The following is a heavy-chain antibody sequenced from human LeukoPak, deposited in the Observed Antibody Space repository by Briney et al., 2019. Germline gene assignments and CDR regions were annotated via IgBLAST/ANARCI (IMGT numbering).Heavy chain of an antibody. V-gene: IGHV5-10-1*01. D-gene: IGHD1-7*01. CDR2: IDPSDSYT. J-gene: IGHJ4*02. CDR1: GYSFTSYW. CDR3: ARQNPHWNYGVKNPEYFDY. Sequence: GESLKISCKGSGYSFTSYWITWVRPMPGKGLEWMGSIDPSDSYTNYSPAFQGHVTISADKSISTAYLQWSSLKASDTAMYYCARQNPHWNYGVKNPEYFDYWGQGTLVTVSS.